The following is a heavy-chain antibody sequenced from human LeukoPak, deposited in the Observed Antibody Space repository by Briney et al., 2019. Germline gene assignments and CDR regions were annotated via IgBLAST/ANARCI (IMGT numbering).Heavy chain of an antibody. CDR2: IRYDGTNK. D-gene: IGHD6-13*01. CDR3: AKDFIAAPTYSSYVRDV. CDR1: GFTFSSHG. J-gene: IGHJ6*04. Sequence: GGSLRLSCAASGFTFSSHGMHWVRQAPGKGLEWVAFIRYDGTNKYYADSVKGRFTISRENSKNTLYLQMNSLRAEDTAVFYGAKDFIAAPTYSSYVRDVGAKGTTVTV. V-gene: IGHV3-30*02.